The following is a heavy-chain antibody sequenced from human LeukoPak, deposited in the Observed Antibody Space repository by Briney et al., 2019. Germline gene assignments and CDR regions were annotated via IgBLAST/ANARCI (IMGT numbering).Heavy chain of an antibody. V-gene: IGHV3-30-3*01. D-gene: IGHD6-13*01. Sequence: GGSLRLSCAASGFIFSTYPMSWVRQAPGKGLEWVAVISYDGSNKYYADSVKGRFTISRDNSKNTLYLQMNSLRAEDTAVYYCARSSSWPYFDYWGQGTLVTVSS. CDR3: ARSSSWPYFDY. CDR2: ISYDGSNK. CDR1: GFIFSTYP. J-gene: IGHJ4*02.